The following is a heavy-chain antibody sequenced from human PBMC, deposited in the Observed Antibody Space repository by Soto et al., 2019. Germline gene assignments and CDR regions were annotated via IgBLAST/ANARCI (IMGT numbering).Heavy chain of an antibody. J-gene: IGHJ4*02. V-gene: IGHV3-9*01. D-gene: IGHD6-25*01. CDR3: AKDAAYYFDS. CDR2: ISWGSGSI. CDR1: GFTFDDYA. Sequence: GGSLRLSCAASGFTFDDYAMHWVRQAPGKGLEWVSGISWGSGSIDYADSVKGRFTISRDNAKNSLYLQMNSLRAEDTALYYCAKDAAYYFDSWGQGTLVTVSS.